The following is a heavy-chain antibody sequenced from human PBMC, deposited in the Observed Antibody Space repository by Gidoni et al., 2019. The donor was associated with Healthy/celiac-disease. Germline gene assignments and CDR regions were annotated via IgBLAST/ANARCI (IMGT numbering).Heavy chain of an antibody. CDR3: TRVYWNDVNAFDI. J-gene: IGHJ3*02. D-gene: IGHD1-1*01. Sequence: QVQLQQSGPGLGKPSQTLSLTCAISGDRVASNTAAWNWIRQSPTSGLAGLGRTYYRSKWYNDDAVSVKSRIPIIPDTSKNQFSLQLNSVTPEDTAVYYCTRVYWNDVNAFDIWGQGTMVTVSS. V-gene: IGHV6-1*01. CDR1: GDRVASNTAA. CDR2: TYYRSKWYN.